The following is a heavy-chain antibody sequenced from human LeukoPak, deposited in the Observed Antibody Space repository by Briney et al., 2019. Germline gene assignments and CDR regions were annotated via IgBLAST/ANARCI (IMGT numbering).Heavy chain of an antibody. V-gene: IGHV4-31*03. J-gene: IGHJ4*02. CDR1: GGSISSGGYY. CDR2: IYYSGST. D-gene: IGHD3-22*01. Sequence: SETLSLTCTVSGGSISSGGYYWSWIRQHPGKGLEWIGYIYYSGSTYYNPSLKSRVTISVDTSKNQSSLKLSSVTAADTAVYYCASEYYYDSSGYYYNYWGQGTLVTVSS. CDR3: ASEYYYDSSGYYYNY.